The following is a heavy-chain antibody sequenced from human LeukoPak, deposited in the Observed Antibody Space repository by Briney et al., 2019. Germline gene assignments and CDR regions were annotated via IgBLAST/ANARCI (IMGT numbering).Heavy chain of an antibody. D-gene: IGHD5-12*01. V-gene: IGHV1-69*04. J-gene: IGHJ4*02. CDR2: IVPILGIA. CDR1: GGTFSSYA. CDR3: AGEGSGYADY. Sequence: ASVKVSCKASGGTFSSYAISWVRQAPGQGLEWMGRIVPILGIANYAQKFQGRVTITADKSTSTAYMELSSLRSEDTAVYYCAGEGSGYADYWGQGTLVSVSS.